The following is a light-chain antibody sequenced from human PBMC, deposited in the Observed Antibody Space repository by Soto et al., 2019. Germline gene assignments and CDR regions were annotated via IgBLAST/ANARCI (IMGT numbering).Light chain of an antibody. V-gene: IGKV1-33*01. J-gene: IGKJ3*01. CDR2: DAS. CDR1: QAISNY. CDR3: QQYDNLPFT. Sequence: DIQMTQSPSSLSASVGDRVTITCQASQAISNYLNWYQQKPGKVPKLLIYDASNLETGVPSRFSGSGSGTDFSFTISSLQPEDIATYYCQQYDNLPFTFGPGTKVDIK.